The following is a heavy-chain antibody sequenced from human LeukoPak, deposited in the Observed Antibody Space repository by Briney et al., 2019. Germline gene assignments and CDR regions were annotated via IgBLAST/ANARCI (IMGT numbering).Heavy chain of an antibody. Sequence: PSETLSLTCTVSGGSISSSSYYWGWIRQPPGKGLEWIGSIYYSGSTYYNPSLKSRVTISVDASKNQFSLKLSSVTAADTAVYYCARQLGEYQLLYWFDPWGQGTLVTVSS. V-gene: IGHV4-39*01. CDR1: GGSISSSSYY. J-gene: IGHJ5*02. D-gene: IGHD2-2*01. CDR3: ARQLGEYQLLYWFDP. CDR2: IYYSGST.